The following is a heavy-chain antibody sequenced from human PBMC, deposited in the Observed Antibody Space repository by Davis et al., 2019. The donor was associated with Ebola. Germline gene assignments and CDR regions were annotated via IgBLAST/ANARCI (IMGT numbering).Heavy chain of an antibody. J-gene: IGHJ6*03. D-gene: IGHD2-2*01. CDR1: GGSVSSGSYY. V-gene: IGHV4-61*01. CDR3: ARSGYCSSTSCYRPYYYYYYMDV. CDR2: IYYSGST. Sequence: PSETLSLTCTVSGGSVSSGSYYWSWIRQPPGKGLEWIGYIYYSGSTYYNPSLKSRVTISVDTSKNQFSLKLSSVTAADTAVYYCARSGYCSSTSCYRPYYYYYYMDVWGKGTTVTVSS.